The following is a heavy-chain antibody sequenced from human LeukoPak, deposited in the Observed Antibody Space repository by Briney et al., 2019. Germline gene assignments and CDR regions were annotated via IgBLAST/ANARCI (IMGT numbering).Heavy chain of an antibody. J-gene: IGHJ5*02. CDR3: ARDPAVAGHNWFDP. Sequence: SQTLSLTCAISGDSVSSNSAAWNWIRQSPSRGLEWLGRRYYRSKWYNDYAVSVKSRITINPDTSKNQFSLQLNSVTPEDTAVYYCARDPAVAGHNWFDPWGQGTLVTVSS. D-gene: IGHD6-19*01. V-gene: IGHV6-1*01. CDR2: RYYRSKWYN. CDR1: GDSVSSNSAA.